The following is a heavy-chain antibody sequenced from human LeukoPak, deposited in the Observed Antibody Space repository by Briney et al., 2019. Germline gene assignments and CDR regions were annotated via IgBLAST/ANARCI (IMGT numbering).Heavy chain of an antibody. J-gene: IGHJ3*02. CDR1: GGSISSGDYY. V-gene: IGHV4-30-4*02. CDR3: ARDRRYSRLRAFDI. D-gene: IGHD6-13*01. CDR2: IYYSGST. Sequence: ASETLSLTCTVSGGSISSGDYYWSWIRQPPGKGLEWIGYIYYSGSTYYNPSLKSRVTISVDTSKNQFSLKLSSVTAADTAVYYCARDRRYSRLRAFDIWGQGTMVTVSS.